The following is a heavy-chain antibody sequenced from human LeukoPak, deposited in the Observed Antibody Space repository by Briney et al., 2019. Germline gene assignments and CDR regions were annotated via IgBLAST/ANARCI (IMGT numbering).Heavy chain of an antibody. CDR3: ARRAYYDILTGYIDY. CDR2: INHSGST. V-gene: IGHV4-34*01. D-gene: IGHD3-9*01. J-gene: IGHJ4*02. Sequence: SETLSLTCAVYGGSFSGYYWYWIRQPPGKGLEWIGEINHSGSTNYNPSLKSRVTISVDTSKNQFSLKLSSVTAADTAVYYCARRAYYDILTGYIDYWGQGTLVTVSS. CDR1: GGSFSGYY.